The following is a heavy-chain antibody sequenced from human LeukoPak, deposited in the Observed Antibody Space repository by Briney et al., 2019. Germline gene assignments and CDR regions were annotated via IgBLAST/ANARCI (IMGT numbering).Heavy chain of an antibody. J-gene: IGHJ6*02. V-gene: IGHV3-64*01. Sequence: PGGSLRLSCAASGFTFSSYAMHWVRQAPGKGLEYVSAISSNGGSTYYANSVKGRFTISRDNSKNTLYLQMNSLRAEDTAVYYCARDPQTYRDGPYYGMDVWGQGTTVTVSS. CDR2: ISSNGGST. D-gene: IGHD3-16*02. CDR3: ARDPQTYRDGPYYGMDV. CDR1: GFTFSSYA.